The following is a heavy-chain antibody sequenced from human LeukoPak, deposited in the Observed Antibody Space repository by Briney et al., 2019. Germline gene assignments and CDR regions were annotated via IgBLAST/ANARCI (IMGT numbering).Heavy chain of an antibody. CDR1: GGSVSSGSYY. Sequence: SETLSLTCTVSGGSVSSGSYYWSWIRQPPGKGLEWIGYIYYSGSTNYNPSLKSRVTISVDTSKNQFSLKLSFVTAADTAVYYCAREVGIAARPFDYWGQGTLVTVSS. CDR3: AREVGIAARPFDY. V-gene: IGHV4-61*01. CDR2: IYYSGST. J-gene: IGHJ4*02. D-gene: IGHD6-6*01.